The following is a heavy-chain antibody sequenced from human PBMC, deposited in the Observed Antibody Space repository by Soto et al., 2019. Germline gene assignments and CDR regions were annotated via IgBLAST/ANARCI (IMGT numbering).Heavy chain of an antibody. Sequence: GGSLRLSCAASGFTFSNAWMSWVRQAPGKGLEWVGRIKSKTDGGTTDYAAPVKGRFTISRDDSKNTLYLQMNSLKTEDTAVYYCTTGYYPDRSGYFQGTYWGQGNLVTVSS. D-gene: IGHD3-22*01. CDR2: IKSKTDGGTT. V-gene: IGHV3-15*01. CDR1: GFTFSNAW. CDR3: TTGYYPDRSGYFQGTY. J-gene: IGHJ1*01.